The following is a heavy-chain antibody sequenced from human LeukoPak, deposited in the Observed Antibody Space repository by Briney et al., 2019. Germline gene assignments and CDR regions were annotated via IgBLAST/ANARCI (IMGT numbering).Heavy chain of an antibody. CDR2: INSNSRYI. J-gene: IGHJ4*02. D-gene: IGHD5-24*01. Sequence: GGSLRLSCAASGFTFSDYSMHWVRQAPGKGLEWVSSINSNSRYIFYADSVKGRFTISRDNAKNSLYLQMNSLRAEDTAVYYCAKGYNYWGQGTLVTVSS. CDR3: AKGYNY. V-gene: IGHV3-21*04. CDR1: GFTFSDYS.